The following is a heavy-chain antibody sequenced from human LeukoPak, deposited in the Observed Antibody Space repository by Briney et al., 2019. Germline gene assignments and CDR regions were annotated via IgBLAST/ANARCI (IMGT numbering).Heavy chain of an antibody. V-gene: IGHV1-3*03. CDR3: ARGPNMVRGVMLGYYFDY. CDR2: INAGNCNT. J-gene: IGHJ4*02. Sequence: GASVKLSCKASGYTFTSYGMHWVRQAPGQRLEWMGWINAGNCNTQYSQEFQVRVTITSDTSASTAYMELSSLRSEDMAVYYCARGPNMVRGVMLGYYFDYWGQGTLVTVSS. D-gene: IGHD3-10*01. CDR1: GYTFTSYG.